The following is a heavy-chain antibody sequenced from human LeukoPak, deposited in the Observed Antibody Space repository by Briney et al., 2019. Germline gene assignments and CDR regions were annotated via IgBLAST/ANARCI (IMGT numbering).Heavy chain of an antibody. CDR3: AKVVAAAGTAY. CDR1: EFTFSNYA. J-gene: IGHJ4*02. V-gene: IGHV3-23*01. Sequence: GGSLRLSCAASEFTFSNYAMSWVRQAPGKGLERVSSISDSGGRTYYAGSVKGRFTISRDNSKTTVHLQMTSLRAEDTAVYYCAKVVAAAGTAYWGQGTLVTVSS. CDR2: ISDSGGRT. D-gene: IGHD6-13*01.